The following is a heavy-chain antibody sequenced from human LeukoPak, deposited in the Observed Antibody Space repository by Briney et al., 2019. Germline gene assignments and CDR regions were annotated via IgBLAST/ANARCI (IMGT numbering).Heavy chain of an antibody. Sequence: GGSLRLSCAASGFTFSSYWMSWVRQAPGKGLEWVANIKQDGSEKYYVDSVKGRFTISRDNAKNSLYLQMNSLRAEDTAVYYCARGRSGSGNYYHAAFDIWGQGTMVTVSS. CDR3: ARGRSGSGNYYHAAFDI. D-gene: IGHD3-10*01. CDR1: GFTFSSYW. J-gene: IGHJ3*02. CDR2: IKQDGSEK. V-gene: IGHV3-7*01.